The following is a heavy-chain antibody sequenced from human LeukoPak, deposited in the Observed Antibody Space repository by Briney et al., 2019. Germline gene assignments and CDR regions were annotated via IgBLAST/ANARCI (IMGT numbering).Heavy chain of an antibody. D-gene: IGHD5-18*01. Sequence: SETLSLTCAVYGGSFSGYYWSWIRQPPGKGLEWIGEINHSGSTNYNPSLKSRVTISVDTSKNQFSLKLSSVTAADTAVYYCARGLGRDTAMSGSINPDYWGQGTLVTVSS. CDR2: INHSGST. V-gene: IGHV4-34*01. J-gene: IGHJ4*02. CDR3: ARGLGRDTAMSGSINPDY. CDR1: GGSFSGYY.